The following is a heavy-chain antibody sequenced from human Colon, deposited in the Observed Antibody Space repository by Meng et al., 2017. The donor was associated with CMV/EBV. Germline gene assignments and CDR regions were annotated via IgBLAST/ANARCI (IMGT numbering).Heavy chain of an antibody. J-gene: IGHJ4*02. D-gene: IGHD4-23*01. Sequence: GESLKISCAASGFTFSSYSMNWVRQAPGKGLEWVSTISGSGGDTYYAGSVKGRFTISRDNSKNTVYFQMNSLRADDTAVYYCAKAPYDYDDNSYYFDYWGQGTLVTVSS. CDR3: AKAPYDYDDNSYYFDY. V-gene: IGHV3-23*01. CDR2: ISGSGGDT. CDR1: GFTFSSYS.